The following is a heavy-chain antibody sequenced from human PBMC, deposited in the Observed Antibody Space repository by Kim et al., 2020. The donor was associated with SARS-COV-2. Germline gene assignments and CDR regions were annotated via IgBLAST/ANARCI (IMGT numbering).Heavy chain of an antibody. D-gene: IGHD3-10*01. CDR2: ISYEGTNK. V-gene: IGHV3-30*18. Sequence: GGSLRLSCAASGFTFSTYGMHWVRQAPGKGLEWVAVISYEGTNKYHADSVQGRFTISRDNSKNTLYLQMNSLRVEDMAVYYCAKDGLNYYGSGRSDYFDYWGQGTLVTVSS. CDR3: AKDGLNYYGSGRSDYFDY. J-gene: IGHJ4*02. CDR1: GFTFSTYG.